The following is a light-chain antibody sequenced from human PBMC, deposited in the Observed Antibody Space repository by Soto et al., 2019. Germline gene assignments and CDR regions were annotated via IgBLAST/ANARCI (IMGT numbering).Light chain of an antibody. CDR2: EVS. CDR1: SSDVGSYNL. CDR3: CSYAGRSTFWV. J-gene: IGLJ3*02. V-gene: IGLV2-23*02. Sequence: QSVLTQPASVSGSPGQSITISCTGTSSDVGSYNLVSWYQQHPGKAPKLMIYEVSKRPSGVSNRFSGSKSGNTASLTISGLQAEDEADYYCCSYAGRSTFWVFGGGTKPTVL.